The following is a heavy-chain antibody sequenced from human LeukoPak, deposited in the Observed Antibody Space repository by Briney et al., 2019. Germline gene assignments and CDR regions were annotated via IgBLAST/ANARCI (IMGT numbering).Heavy chain of an antibody. CDR1: GFTFSSYG. Sequence: GGSLRLSCAASGFTFSSYGMSWVRQAPGKGLEWVSYISSSGSTIYYADSVKGRFTISRDNAKNSLYLQMNSLRAEDTAVYYCARGGVEMATEYYFDYWGQGTLVTVSS. CDR3: ARGGVEMATEYYFDY. CDR2: ISSSGSTI. D-gene: IGHD5-24*01. J-gene: IGHJ4*02. V-gene: IGHV3-48*04.